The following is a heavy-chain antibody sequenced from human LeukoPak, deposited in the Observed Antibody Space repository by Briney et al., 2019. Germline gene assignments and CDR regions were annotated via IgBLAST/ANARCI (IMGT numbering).Heavy chain of an antibody. J-gene: IGHJ4*02. V-gene: IGHV3-23*01. Sequence: GGSLRLSCAASGFTFSNYAMSWVRQAPGKGLEWVSSISNSGGTIYYADSVRGRFTISRDNSKNTMYLQMNSLRAEDTAVYYCAKDPSPTGFTAGGFDYWGQGTLVTVSS. CDR1: GFTFSNYA. CDR2: ISNSGGTI. CDR3: AKDPSPTGFTAGGFDY. D-gene: IGHD4-17*01.